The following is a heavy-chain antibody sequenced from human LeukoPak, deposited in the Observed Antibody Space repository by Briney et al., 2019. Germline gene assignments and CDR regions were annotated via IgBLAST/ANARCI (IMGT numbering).Heavy chain of an antibody. CDR1: GGSISSSNYY. D-gene: IGHD1-1*01. J-gene: IGHJ4*02. CDR2: IYSSGST. V-gene: IGHV4-39*07. Sequence: SETLSLTCTVSGGSISSSNYYWGWIRQPPGKGLEWIGSIYSSGSTYYNPSLKSRVTISVDTSKNQFSLKLSSVTAADTAVYYCARAANGLGSPLYYFDYWGQGTLVTVSS. CDR3: ARAANGLGSPLYYFDY.